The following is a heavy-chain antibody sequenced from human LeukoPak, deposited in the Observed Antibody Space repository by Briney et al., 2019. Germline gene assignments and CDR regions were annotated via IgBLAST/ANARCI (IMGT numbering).Heavy chain of an antibody. J-gene: IGHJ4*02. CDR1: GYTFTTSA. CDR3: ARDRSLGSYPDY. D-gene: IGHD3-10*01. V-gene: IGHV1-3*01. Sequence: ASVKVSCKASGYTFTTSAMHWVRQAPGQRLEWMGWINAGSGDTKYSQKFQGRVTFTRDTSASTAYMALSSLRFEDTAVYFCARDRSLGSYPDYWGQGTLVTVSS. CDR2: INAGSGDT.